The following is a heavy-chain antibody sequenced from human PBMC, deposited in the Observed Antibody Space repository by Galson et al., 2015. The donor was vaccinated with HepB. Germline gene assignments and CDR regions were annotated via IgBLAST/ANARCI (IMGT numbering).Heavy chain of an antibody. J-gene: IGHJ5*02. CDR2: ISVSGGNK. D-gene: IGHD2-8*01. CDR3: ARVNVRYAGTYHEWFDP. V-gene: IGHV3-23*01. Sequence: SLRLSCAASGFSFSSYAMTWVRQAPGKGLQWLSLISVSGGNKYYAEAVRGRFIISRDNDKKTMYLQMENLTTEDTATYYCARVNVRYAGTYHEWFDPWGQGTLVTVSS. CDR1: GFSFSSYA.